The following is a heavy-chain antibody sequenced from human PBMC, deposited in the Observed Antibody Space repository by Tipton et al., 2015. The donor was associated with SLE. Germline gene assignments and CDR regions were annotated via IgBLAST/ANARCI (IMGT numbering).Heavy chain of an antibody. V-gene: IGHV4-59*11. D-gene: IGHD2-15*01. CDR2: IYYSGST. Sequence: TLSLTCTVSGASTSSQFWNWIRQPPGKPLEWIGNIYYSGSTKYNPSLKSRVTMSIDTSKNQFSLKLSSVTAADTAVYYCARGSVVADDYWGQGTLVTVSS. CDR1: GASTSSQF. J-gene: IGHJ4*02. CDR3: ARGSVVADDY.